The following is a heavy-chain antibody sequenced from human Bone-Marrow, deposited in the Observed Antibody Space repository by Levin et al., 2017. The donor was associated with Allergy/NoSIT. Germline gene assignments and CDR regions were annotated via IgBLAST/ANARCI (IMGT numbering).Heavy chain of an antibody. Sequence: GGSLRLSCAASGFTFSSYAMHWVRQAPGKGLEWVAVISYDGSNKYYADSVKGRFTISRDNSKNTLYLQMNSLRAEDTAVYYCARSPMVRGVIIDYWGQGTLVTVSS. CDR3: ARSPMVRGVIIDY. V-gene: IGHV3-30-3*01. J-gene: IGHJ4*02. CDR1: GFTFSSYA. CDR2: ISYDGSNK. D-gene: IGHD3-10*01.